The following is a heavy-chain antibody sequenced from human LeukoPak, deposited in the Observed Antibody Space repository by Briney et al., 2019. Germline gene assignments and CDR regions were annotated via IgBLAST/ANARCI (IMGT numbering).Heavy chain of an antibody. D-gene: IGHD6-19*01. J-gene: IGHJ4*02. Sequence: ASVKVSCKASGYTFTSYYFHWMRQAPGQGLEWMGIINPTSGRTTYAQKFQGRVTMTRDTSTSTVYMELSSLTSEDTAVYYCAREMQQWLALGDYWGQGTLVTVSS. CDR1: GYTFTSYY. CDR2: INPTSGRT. CDR3: AREMQQWLALGDY. V-gene: IGHV1-46*01.